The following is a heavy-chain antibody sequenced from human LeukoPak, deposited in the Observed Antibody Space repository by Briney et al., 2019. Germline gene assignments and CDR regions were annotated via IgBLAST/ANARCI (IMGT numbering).Heavy chain of an antibody. Sequence: PGGSLRLSCAASGFNFGTYAMTWVRQAPGMGLGWVSTILNNGVSTYHADSVKGRFTISRDNSRNTLHLQMDSLRAEDTAIYYCAKGGGRPLDDAFDVWSQGTMVTVSS. V-gene: IGHV3-23*01. CDR3: AKGGGRPLDDAFDV. CDR2: ILNNGVST. CDR1: GFNFGTYA. J-gene: IGHJ3*01. D-gene: IGHD3-16*01.